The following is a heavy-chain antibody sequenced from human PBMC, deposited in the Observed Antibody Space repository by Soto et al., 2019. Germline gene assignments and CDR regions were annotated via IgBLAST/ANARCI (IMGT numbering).Heavy chain of an antibody. D-gene: IGHD3-10*01. CDR2: ISSSSSTI. Sequence: EVQLVESGGGLVQPGGSLRLSCAASGFTFSSYSMNWVRQAPGKGLEWVSYISSSSSTIYYADSVKGRFTISRDNAKNSLYLQMNSLRDEDTAVYYCARDPSGIYYNVYYYYYGMDVWGQGTTVTVSS. J-gene: IGHJ6*02. CDR1: GFTFSSYS. CDR3: ARDPSGIYYNVYYYYYGMDV. V-gene: IGHV3-48*02.